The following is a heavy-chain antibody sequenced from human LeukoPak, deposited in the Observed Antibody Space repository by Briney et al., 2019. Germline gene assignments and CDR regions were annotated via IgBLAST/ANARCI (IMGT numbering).Heavy chain of an antibody. CDR1: GFTFSSYW. J-gene: IGHJ4*02. CDR2: ISSSSSYI. V-gene: IGHV3-21*04. Sequence: PGGSLRLSCEGSGFTFSSYWMNWVRQAPGKGLEWVSSISSSSSYIYYADSVKGRFTISRDSARRSVYLQMNSLRDEDTALYYCAKEKGANWDPFDYWGRGTLVIVSS. D-gene: IGHD7-27*01. CDR3: AKEKGANWDPFDY.